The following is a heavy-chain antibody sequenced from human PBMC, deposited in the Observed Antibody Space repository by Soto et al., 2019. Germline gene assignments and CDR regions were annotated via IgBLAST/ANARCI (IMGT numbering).Heavy chain of an antibody. Sequence: SETLSLTCTVSGGSISSGGYYWSWIRQHPGKGLEWIGYIYYSGSTYYNPSLKSRVTISVDTSKNQFSLKLSSVTAADTAVYYCARVYSSSWYLYYFDYWGQGTLVTVSS. CDR3: ARVYSSSWYLYYFDY. V-gene: IGHV4-31*03. CDR2: IYYSGST. CDR1: GGSISSGGYY. J-gene: IGHJ4*02. D-gene: IGHD6-13*01.